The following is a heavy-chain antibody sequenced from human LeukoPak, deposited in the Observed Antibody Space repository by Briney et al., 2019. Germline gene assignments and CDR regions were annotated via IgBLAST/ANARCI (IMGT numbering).Heavy chain of an antibody. CDR1: GYTFTGYY. CDR2: INPNSGGT. Sequence: GASVKVSCKASGYTFTGYYMHWVRQAPGQGLEWMGWINPNSGGTNYEQKFQGRVTMTRDTSISTAYMELSRLRSDNTAVYYCARGYCSGGSCPVDYWGQGTLVTVSS. D-gene: IGHD2-15*01. J-gene: IGHJ4*02. CDR3: ARGYCSGGSCPVDY. V-gene: IGHV1-2*02.